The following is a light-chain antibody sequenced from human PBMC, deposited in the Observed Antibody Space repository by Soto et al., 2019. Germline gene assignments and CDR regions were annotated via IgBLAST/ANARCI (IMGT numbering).Light chain of an antibody. CDR2: GAS. Sequence: EIVLTQSPATLSLSPGERATLSCRASQSVSSYLAWYQQKPGQAPRLLIHGASSRAAGIPDRFSGSGSGTDFTLTITRLEPEDVAVYYCQQYGTSPPDTFGQGTRLEI. CDR3: QQYGTSPPDT. J-gene: IGKJ5*01. V-gene: IGKV3-20*01. CDR1: QSVSSY.